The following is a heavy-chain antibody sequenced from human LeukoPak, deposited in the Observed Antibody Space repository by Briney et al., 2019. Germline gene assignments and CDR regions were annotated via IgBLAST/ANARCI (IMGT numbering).Heavy chain of an antibody. D-gene: IGHD3-10*01. CDR1: GFSLVNAW. CDR3: IREGYSYGHHSFDL. J-gene: IGHJ3*01. Sequence: GGSLRHSCAASGFSLVNAWMTWVRQAPGTGLEWVGRSRRISDGGTTDYAAPVKGRFSVSRDDSKNMLFLQMNSLRTEDTAVYFCIREGYSYGHHSFDLWGQGTMVTVSS. CDR2: SRRISDGGTT. V-gene: IGHV3-15*01.